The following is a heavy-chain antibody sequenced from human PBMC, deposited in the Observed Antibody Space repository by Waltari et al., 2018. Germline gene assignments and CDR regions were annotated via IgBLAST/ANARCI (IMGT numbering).Heavy chain of an antibody. CDR1: GYTFTSYA. D-gene: IGHD3-3*01. J-gene: IGHJ4*02. CDR2: INAGNGNT. Sequence: QVQLVQSGAEVKKPGASVKVSCKASGYTFTSYAMHWVRQAPGQRLEWMGWINAGNGNTKYSQKFQGRVTITRDTSASTAYMELSSLRSEVTAVYYCARSYDFWSGYYPIFDYWGQGTLVTVSS. V-gene: IGHV1-3*01. CDR3: ARSYDFWSGYYPIFDY.